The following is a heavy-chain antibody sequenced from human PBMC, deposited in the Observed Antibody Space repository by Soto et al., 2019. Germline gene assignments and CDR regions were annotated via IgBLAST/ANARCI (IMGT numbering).Heavy chain of an antibody. CDR3: AKDRRSVRGVSQVCGMDV. CDR1: GGSISSYY. J-gene: IGHJ6*02. D-gene: IGHD3-10*01. V-gene: IGHV4-59*01. Sequence: PSETLSLTCTVSGGSISSYYWSWIRQPPGKGLEWIGYIYYSGSTNYNPSLKSRVTISVDPSKNQFSLKLSSVTAADTAVYDCAKDRRSVRGVSQVCGMDVWGHGTTVTVSS. CDR2: IYYSGST.